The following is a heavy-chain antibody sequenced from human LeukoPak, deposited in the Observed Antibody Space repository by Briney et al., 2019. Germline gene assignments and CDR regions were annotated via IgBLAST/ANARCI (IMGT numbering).Heavy chain of an antibody. D-gene: IGHD2-2*02. V-gene: IGHV4-4*07. CDR1: GGSISSYY. J-gene: IGHJ6*02. CDR3: ARDKVVPAAILGDYYYYGMDV. CDR2: IYTSGST. Sequence: PSETLPLTCTVSGGSISSYYWSWIRQPAGKGLEWIGRIYTSGSTNYNPSLKSRVTMSVDTSKNQFSLKLSSVTAADTAVYYCARDKVVPAAILGDYYYYGMDVWGQGTTVTVSS.